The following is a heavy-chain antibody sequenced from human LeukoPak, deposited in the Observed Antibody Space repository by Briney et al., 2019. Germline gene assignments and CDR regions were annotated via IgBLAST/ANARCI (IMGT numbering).Heavy chain of an antibody. CDR1: GGSISSGGYY. J-gene: IGHJ4*02. V-gene: IGHV4-31*03. Sequence: PSETLSLTCTVSGGSISSGGYYWSWIRQHPGKGLEWIGYIYYSGSTYYNPSLKSRVTVSVDTSENQFSLKLSSVTAADTAVYYCARLKPFSGSYTRFYFDYWGQGTLVTVSS. D-gene: IGHD1-26*01. CDR2: IYYSGST. CDR3: ARLKPFSGSYTRFYFDY.